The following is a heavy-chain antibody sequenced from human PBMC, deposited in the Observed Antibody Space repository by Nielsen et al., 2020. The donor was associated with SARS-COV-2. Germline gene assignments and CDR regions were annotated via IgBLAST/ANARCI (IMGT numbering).Heavy chain of an antibody. D-gene: IGHD4-17*01. V-gene: IGHV3-21*01. CDR3: ARDRATVTSWGDAFDI. CDR2: ISSSSSYI. Sequence: GGSLRLSCAASGFTFSSYSMNWVRQAPGKGLEWVSSISSSSSYIYYADSVKGRFTISRDNAKNSLYLQMNSLRAEDTAVYYCARDRATVTSWGDAFDIWGQGTMVTVSS. CDR1: GFTFSSYS. J-gene: IGHJ3*02.